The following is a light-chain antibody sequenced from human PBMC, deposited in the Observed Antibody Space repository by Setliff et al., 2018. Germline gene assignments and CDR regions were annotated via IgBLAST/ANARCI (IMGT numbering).Light chain of an antibody. V-gene: IGLV2-11*01. CDR1: SSAVGDYSY. J-gene: IGLJ1*01. CDR3: CSYAGSYSYV. Sequence: QSALTQPASVSGSPGQSITISCTGISSAVGDYSYVSWYQQHPGKAPKLMIYDVSKRPSGVPDRFSGSKSGNTASLTISGLQAEDEADYHCCSYAGSYSYVFGTGTKVTVL. CDR2: DVS.